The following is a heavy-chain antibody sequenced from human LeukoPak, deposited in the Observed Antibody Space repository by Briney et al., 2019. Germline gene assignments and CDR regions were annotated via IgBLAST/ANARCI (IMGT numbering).Heavy chain of an antibody. CDR3: ARALFRGWGTGYMDV. J-gene: IGHJ6*03. D-gene: IGHD3-10*01. Sequence: SQTLSLTCTVSGGSISSGSYYWSWIRQPAGKGLEWIGRVYTSGSTNYNPSLKSRVTISVDTSKNQFSLKLSSVTAADTAVYYCARALFRGWGTGYMDVWGKGTTVTVSS. CDR1: GGSISSGSYY. CDR2: VYTSGST. V-gene: IGHV4-61*02.